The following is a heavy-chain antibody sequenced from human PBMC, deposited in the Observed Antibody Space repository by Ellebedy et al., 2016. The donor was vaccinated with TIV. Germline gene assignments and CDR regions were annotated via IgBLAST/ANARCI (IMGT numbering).Heavy chain of an antibody. CDR3: ARQFRSKRITMLRGQLDI. CDR2: INSDGSII. J-gene: IGHJ6*02. D-gene: IGHD3-10*01. Sequence: GGSLRLXCAASGFTVNSNWMHWVRQAPGKGLVWVSRINSDGSIITYADSVKGRFTISRDNTNNALYLQMDSLRAEDTAVYYCARQFRSKRITMLRGQLDIWGQGTTVTVSS. CDR1: GFTVNSNW. V-gene: IGHV3-74*01.